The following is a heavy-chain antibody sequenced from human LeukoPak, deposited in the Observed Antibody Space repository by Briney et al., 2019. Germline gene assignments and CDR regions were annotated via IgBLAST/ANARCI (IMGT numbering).Heavy chain of an antibody. J-gene: IGHJ4*02. CDR3: ARDSDSYGPDFDY. Sequence: SETLSLTCTVSGGSISRYYWSWIRQPAGKGLEWIGRIYTSGSTNYNSSLKSRVSMSVDTSKNQFSLKLSSVTAEDTAIYYCARDSDSYGPDFDYWGQGTLVTVSS. CDR2: IYTSGST. V-gene: IGHV4-4*07. D-gene: IGHD5-18*01. CDR1: GGSISRYY.